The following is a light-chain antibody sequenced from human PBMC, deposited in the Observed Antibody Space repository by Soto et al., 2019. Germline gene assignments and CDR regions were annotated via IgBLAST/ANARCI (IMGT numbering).Light chain of an antibody. V-gene: IGKV3-20*01. J-gene: IGKJ2*01. Sequence: EVVLTQSPGTLSLSPGERATLSCRASQSVSNNYLAWYQQKPGQSTMLLIFGSSNRATGIPGRFSGSGAGKDFPITISSLEPEDSALYCCQQDGRSPPFTFGQGTKLEIK. CDR1: QSVSNNY. CDR2: GSS. CDR3: QQDGRSPPFT.